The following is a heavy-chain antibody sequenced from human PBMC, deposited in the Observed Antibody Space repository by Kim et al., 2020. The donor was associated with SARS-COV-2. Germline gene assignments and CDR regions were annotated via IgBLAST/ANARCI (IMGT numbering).Heavy chain of an antibody. V-gene: IGHV3-23*01. J-gene: IGHJ3*02. CDR2: ISGSGGST. CDR3: AKDTRVVIELADAFDI. D-gene: IGHD3-3*01. Sequence: GGSLRLSCAASGFTFSSYAMSWVRQAPGKGLEWVSAISGSGGSTYYADSVKGRFTISRDNSKNTLYLQMNSLRAEDTAVYYCAKDTRVVIELADAFDIWGQGTMVTVSS. CDR1: GFTFSSYA.